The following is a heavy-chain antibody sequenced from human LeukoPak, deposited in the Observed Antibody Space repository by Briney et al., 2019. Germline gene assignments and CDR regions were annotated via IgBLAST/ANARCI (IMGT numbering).Heavy chain of an antibody. Sequence: ASVKVSCKASGYTFTSYGISWVRQAPGQGLEWMGWISAYNGNTNYAQKLQGRVTMTTDTSTSTAYTELRSLRSDDTAVYYCARDRLPMVRGVIDYWGQGTLVTVSS. V-gene: IGHV1-18*01. CDR1: GYTFTSYG. CDR2: ISAYNGNT. CDR3: ARDRLPMVRGVIDY. J-gene: IGHJ4*02. D-gene: IGHD3-10*01.